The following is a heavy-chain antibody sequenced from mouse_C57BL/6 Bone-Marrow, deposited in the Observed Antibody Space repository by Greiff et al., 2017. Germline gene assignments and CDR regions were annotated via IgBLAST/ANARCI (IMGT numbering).Heavy chain of an antibody. CDR1: GYTFTSYW. Sequence: QVQLQQPGAELVKPGASVKLSCKASGYTFTSYWMHWVKQRPGQGLEWIGMIHPTSGSTNYNEKFKSKATLTVDKSSSPAYMQLSSLTSEDSAVYYCARGDTTVVANYYAMDYWGQGTSGTVSS. CDR2: IHPTSGST. V-gene: IGHV1-64*01. D-gene: IGHD1-1*01. J-gene: IGHJ4*01. CDR3: ARGDTTVVANYYAMDY.